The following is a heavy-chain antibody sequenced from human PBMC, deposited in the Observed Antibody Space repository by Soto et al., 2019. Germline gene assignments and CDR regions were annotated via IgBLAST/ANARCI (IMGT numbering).Heavy chain of an antibody. CDR1: GFTFKSYG. CDR3: AKEGLYKTLDY. D-gene: IGHD1-1*01. J-gene: IGHJ4*02. Sequence: QVQLVESGGGVVKPGRVLRLSCAASGFTFKSYGMHWVRQAPGKGLEWVAVISYDGNNKYYADSVKGRFTISRDIPKNTLYIQLNSLRAEDTAVYYCAKEGLYKTLDYWGQGTLVTVSS. V-gene: IGHV3-30*18. CDR2: ISYDGNNK.